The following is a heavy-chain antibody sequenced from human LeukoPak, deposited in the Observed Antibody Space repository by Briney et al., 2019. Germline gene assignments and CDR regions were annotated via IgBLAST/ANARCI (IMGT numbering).Heavy chain of an antibody. D-gene: IGHD4-23*01. J-gene: IGHJ4*02. CDR2: ISGSGSIM. Sequence: PGGSLRLSCAASGFTFSDHYMTWFRQAPGRGLECISYISGSGSIMVYADSVKGRFTISRDNSKNTLYLQMNSLRAEDTAVYYCARMGSTVGPLWGQGTLVTVSS. CDR3: ARMGSTVGPL. V-gene: IGHV3-11*01. CDR1: GFTFSDHY.